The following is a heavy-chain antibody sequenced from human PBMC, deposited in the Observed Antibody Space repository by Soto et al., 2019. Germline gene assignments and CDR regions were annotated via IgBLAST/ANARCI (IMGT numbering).Heavy chain of an antibody. D-gene: IGHD3-22*01. CDR2: IIPIFGTA. V-gene: IGHV1-69*01. Sequence: QVQLVQSGAEVRKPGSSVKVSCKASGGTFSRHAISWVRQAPGQGLEWMGGIIPIFGTANHAQKFQGRVTIIADESTSTVYMELSSLRSEDTAVYYCARGNYYDSSGYIPDYWGQGTLVTVSS. CDR1: GGTFSRHA. CDR3: ARGNYYDSSGYIPDY. J-gene: IGHJ4*02.